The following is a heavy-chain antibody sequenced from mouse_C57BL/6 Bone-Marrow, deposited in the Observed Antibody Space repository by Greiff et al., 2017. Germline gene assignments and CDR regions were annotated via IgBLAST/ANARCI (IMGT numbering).Heavy chain of an antibody. V-gene: IGHV14-1*01. J-gene: IGHJ1*03. Sequence: EVQLQQSGAELVRPGASVKLSCTASGFNIKDYYMHWVKQRPEQGLEWIGRIDPEDGDTEYAPKFQGKATMTADTSSNTAYLQLSSLTSEDTAVYYCTITTVVYWYFDVWGTWTTVTVSS. CDR3: TITTVVYWYFDV. D-gene: IGHD1-1*01. CDR2: IDPEDGDT. CDR1: GFNIKDYY.